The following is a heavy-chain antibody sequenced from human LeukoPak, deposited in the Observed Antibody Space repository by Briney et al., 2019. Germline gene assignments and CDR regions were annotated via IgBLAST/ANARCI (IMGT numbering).Heavy chain of an antibody. CDR2: ISSSSSYI. D-gene: IGHD3-3*01. CDR3: ARISEYDFWSGYFYYGMDV. Sequence: PGGSLRLPCAASGFTFSSYNLNWVRQPPGNGLEWVSSISSSSSYIYYADSVKGRFTISRDNAKNSLYLQMNSLRAEDTAVYYCARISEYDFWSGYFYYGMDVWGQGTTVTVSS. CDR1: GFTFSSYN. J-gene: IGHJ6*02. V-gene: IGHV3-21*01.